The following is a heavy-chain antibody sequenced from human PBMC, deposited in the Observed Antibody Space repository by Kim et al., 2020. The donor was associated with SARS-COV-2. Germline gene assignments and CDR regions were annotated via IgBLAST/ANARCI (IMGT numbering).Heavy chain of an antibody. J-gene: IGHJ6*02. CDR1: GFTFSSYD. Sequence: GGSLRLSCAASGFTFSSYDMHWVRQATGKGLEWVSAIGTAGDTYYPGSVKGRLTISRENAKNSLYLQMNSLRAGDTAVYYCARQYPTTILTGSYGMDVWGQGTTVTFSS. CDR2: IGTAGDT. D-gene: IGHD3-9*01. V-gene: IGHV3-13*01. CDR3: ARQYPTTILTGSYGMDV.